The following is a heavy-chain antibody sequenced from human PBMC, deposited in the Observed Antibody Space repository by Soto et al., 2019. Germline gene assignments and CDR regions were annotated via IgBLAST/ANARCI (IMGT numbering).Heavy chain of an antibody. CDR3: ARDNDIVLRVFRPAWFDP. Sequence: ASVKVSCKASGYTFTSYGISWVRQAPGQGLGWMGWISAYNGNTNYAQKLQGRVTMTTDTSTSTAYMELRSLRSDDTAVYYCARDNDIVLRVFRPAWFDPWGQGTLVTVSS. D-gene: IGHD2-8*01. V-gene: IGHV1-18*01. J-gene: IGHJ5*02. CDR1: GYTFTSYG. CDR2: ISAYNGNT.